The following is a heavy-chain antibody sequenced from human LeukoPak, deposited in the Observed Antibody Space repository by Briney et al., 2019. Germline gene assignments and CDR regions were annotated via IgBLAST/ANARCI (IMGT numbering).Heavy chain of an antibody. CDR2: FDPEDGET. Sequence: ASVKVSCKVSGYTLTELSMHWVRQAPGKGLEWMGAFDPEDGETIYAQKFQGRVTMTEDTSTDTAYMELSSLRSEDTAVYYCATEDPPGIAARGAKPFDYWGQGTLVTVSS. CDR1: GYTLTELS. J-gene: IGHJ4*02. D-gene: IGHD6-13*01. CDR3: ATEDPPGIAARGAKPFDY. V-gene: IGHV1-24*01.